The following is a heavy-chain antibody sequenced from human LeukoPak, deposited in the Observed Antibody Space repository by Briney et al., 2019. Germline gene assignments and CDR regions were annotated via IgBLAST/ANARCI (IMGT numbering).Heavy chain of an antibody. D-gene: IGHD2-15*01. CDR1: GYTFTSNH. CDR2: VNPSGRST. CDR3: AREQGQVPGPLVVAGTYYFDY. J-gene: IGHJ4*02. V-gene: IGHV1-46*01. Sequence: ASVKVSCKASGYTFTSNHIHWVRQAPGQGLEWMGIVNPSGRSTNYAHNFQGRVTMTSDTSTSTVYMELRSLRSEDTAVYYCAREQGQVPGPLVVAGTYYFDYWGQGTLVTVSS.